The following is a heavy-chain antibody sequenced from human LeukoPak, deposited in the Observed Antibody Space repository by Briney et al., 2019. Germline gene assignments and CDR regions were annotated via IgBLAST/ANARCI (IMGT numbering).Heavy chain of an antibody. CDR1: GFTFSSSA. V-gene: IGHV3-23*01. D-gene: IGHD2-2*01. J-gene: IGHJ4*02. CDR2: ISGSGGST. Sequence: PGGSLRLSCVASGFTFSSSAMSWVRQAPGKGLEWVLAISGSGGSTYYADSVKGRFTISRDNSKNTLYLQMNSLRAEDTAVYYCARDRGYCSSTSCYSFDYWGQGTLVTVSS. CDR3: ARDRGYCSSTSCYSFDY.